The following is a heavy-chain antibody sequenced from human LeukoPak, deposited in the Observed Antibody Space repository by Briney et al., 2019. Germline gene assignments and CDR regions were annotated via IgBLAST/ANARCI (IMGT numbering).Heavy chain of an antibody. CDR2: IYYSGTT. Sequence: SETLSLTCIVSGGSLNSHNYYWGWIRQPPGKGLEWIGTIYYSGTTYYNPSLKSRLTISVDTSKKQFSLKLTSVTAADTAVYYCARHEYNGSLNWFNPWGQGTLITVSS. V-gene: IGHV4-39*01. CDR1: GGSLNSHNYY. CDR3: ARHEYNGSLNWFNP. D-gene: IGHD3-10*01. J-gene: IGHJ5*02.